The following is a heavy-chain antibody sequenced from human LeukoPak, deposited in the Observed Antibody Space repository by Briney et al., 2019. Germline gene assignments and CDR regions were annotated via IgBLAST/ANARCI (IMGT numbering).Heavy chain of an antibody. CDR3: ARDREYYYGSGSRSRTPYYMDV. CDR1: GYTFTGYY. J-gene: IGHJ6*03. Sequence: GASVKVSCKASGYTFTGYYMHWVRQAPGQGLEWMGWINPNSGGTNYAQKFQGRVTMTRDTSISTAYMELSRLRSDDTAVYYCARDREYYYGSGSRSRTPYYMDVWGKGTTVTVSS. V-gene: IGHV1-2*02. D-gene: IGHD3-10*01. CDR2: INPNSGGT.